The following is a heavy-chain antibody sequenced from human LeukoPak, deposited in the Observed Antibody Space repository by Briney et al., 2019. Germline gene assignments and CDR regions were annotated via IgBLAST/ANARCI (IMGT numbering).Heavy chain of an antibody. CDR1: GYTFTGYY. CDR2: INPNSGGT. Sequence: GASVKVSCKASGYTFTGYYMHWVRQAPGQGLEWMGWINPNSGGTNHAQKFQGRVTMTRDTSISTAYMELSRLRSDDTAVYYCARGRSMVRGATYYYYYMDVWGKGTTVTISS. CDR3: ARGRSMVRGATYYYYYMDV. D-gene: IGHD3-10*01. J-gene: IGHJ6*03. V-gene: IGHV1-2*02.